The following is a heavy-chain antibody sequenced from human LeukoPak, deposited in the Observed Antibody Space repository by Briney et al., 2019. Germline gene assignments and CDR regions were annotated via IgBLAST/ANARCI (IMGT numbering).Heavy chain of an antibody. Sequence: GGSLRLSCAASGFIFDNCNINWVRQAPGKGLEWLSHISSSSSVVFYADSVKGRFTISRHNAKNSVYLQLNSLRDEDTAVYYCARDQYSRSLGAFDIWGQGTLVIVSS. V-gene: IGHV3-48*02. D-gene: IGHD1-26*01. CDR1: GFIFDNCN. CDR2: ISSSSSVV. CDR3: ARDQYSRSLGAFDI. J-gene: IGHJ3*02.